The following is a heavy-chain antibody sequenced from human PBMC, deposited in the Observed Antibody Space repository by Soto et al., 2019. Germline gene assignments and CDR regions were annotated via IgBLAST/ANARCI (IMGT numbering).Heavy chain of an antibody. CDR2: ISYDGSNK. Sequence: GGSLRLSCAASGFTFSSYGMHWVRQAPGKGLEWVAVISYDGSNKYYADSVKGGFTISRDNSKNTLYLQMNSLRAEDTAVYYCAKDRGIAVAGHDYWGQGTLVTVSS. J-gene: IGHJ4*02. V-gene: IGHV3-30*18. D-gene: IGHD6-19*01. CDR1: GFTFSSYG. CDR3: AKDRGIAVAGHDY.